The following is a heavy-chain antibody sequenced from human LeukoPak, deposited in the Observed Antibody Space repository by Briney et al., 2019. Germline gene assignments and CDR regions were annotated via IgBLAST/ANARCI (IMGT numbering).Heavy chain of an antibody. Sequence: SETLSLTYTVSGGSISSSSYYWGWIRQPPGKGLEWIGSIYYSGSTYYNPSLKSRVTISVDTSKNQFSLKLSSVTAADTAVYYCARHKGYYDSSGYCDYWGQGTLVTVSS. CDR2: IYYSGST. D-gene: IGHD3-22*01. CDR1: GGSISSSSYY. V-gene: IGHV4-39*01. J-gene: IGHJ4*02. CDR3: ARHKGYYDSSGYCDY.